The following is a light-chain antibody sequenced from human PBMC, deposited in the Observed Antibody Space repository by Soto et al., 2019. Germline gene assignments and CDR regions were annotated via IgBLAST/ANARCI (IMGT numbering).Light chain of an antibody. CDR3: QRYNSAPWT. J-gene: IGKJ1*01. CDR1: QGISNY. Sequence: DIPMTQSPSSLSASVGDRVTITCRASQGISNYLAWYQQRPGKVPKLLIYAASSLLSGVPSRFSGSGAGTDFTLTISSLQPEDVATYYCQRYNSAPWTFGQGTKVEIK. V-gene: IGKV1-27*01. CDR2: AAS.